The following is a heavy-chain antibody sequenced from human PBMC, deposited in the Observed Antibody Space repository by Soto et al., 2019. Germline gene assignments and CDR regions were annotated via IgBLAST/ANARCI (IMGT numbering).Heavy chain of an antibody. CDR1: GFTFSSYG. Sequence: QVQLVESGGGVVQPGRSLRLSCAASGFTFSSYGMHWVRQAPGKGLEWVAVIWYDGSNKYYADSVKGRFTXSRDNSKXXXXXXXXSLRAEDTAVYYCARIMCGGDCYDFDYWGQGTLVTVSS. J-gene: IGHJ4*02. CDR3: ARIMCGGDCYDFDY. D-gene: IGHD2-21*02. V-gene: IGHV3-33*01. CDR2: IWYDGSNK.